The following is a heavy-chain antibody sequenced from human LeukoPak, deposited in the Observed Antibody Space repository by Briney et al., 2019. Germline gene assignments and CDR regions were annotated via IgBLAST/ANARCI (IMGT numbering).Heavy chain of an antibody. Sequence: ASVKVSCKASGYTFTGYDIDWVRQATGQGLEWMGWMSPNSGNTGYAQKFQGRVTMTRNTSISTAYMELSSLRSEDTAVYYCARGITMIRGIIRGWFDPWGQGTLVTVSS. CDR3: ARGITMIRGIIRGWFDP. CDR1: GYTFTGYD. J-gene: IGHJ5*02. V-gene: IGHV1-8*01. CDR2: MSPNSGNT. D-gene: IGHD3-10*01.